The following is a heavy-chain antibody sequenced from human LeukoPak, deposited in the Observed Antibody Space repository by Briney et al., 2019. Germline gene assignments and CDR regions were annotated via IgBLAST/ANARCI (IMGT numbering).Heavy chain of an antibody. D-gene: IGHD5-12*01. CDR2: LHADGVEK. CDR3: ARGGYSFDY. J-gene: IGHJ4*02. Sequence: GGSLRLSCAASGFTFSSYWMSWVRQAPGKGLEWVARLHADGVEKYYVDSVTGRFTISRDNAKNSLYLQMDSLRVEDTAVYYCARGGYSFDYLGQGTLVIVSS. CDR1: GFTFSSYW. V-gene: IGHV3-7*01.